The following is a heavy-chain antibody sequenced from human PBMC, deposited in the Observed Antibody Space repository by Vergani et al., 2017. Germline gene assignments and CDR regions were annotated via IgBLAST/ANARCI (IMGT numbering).Heavy chain of an antibody. CDR1: GFTFDDYA. D-gene: IGHD6-6*01. CDR3: ARDWQAARHWFDP. CDR2: ISWNSGST. V-gene: IGHV3-9*01. J-gene: IGHJ5*02. Sequence: EVQLVESGGGLVQPGRSLRLSCAASGFTFDDYAMHWVRQAPGKGLEWVSGISWNSGSTGYADSVKGRFTISRDNAKNSLYLQMNSLRAEDTAVYYCARDWQAARHWFDPWGQGTLVTVSS.